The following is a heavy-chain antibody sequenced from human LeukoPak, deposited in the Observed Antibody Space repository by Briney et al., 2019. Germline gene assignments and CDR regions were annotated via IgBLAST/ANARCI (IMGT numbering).Heavy chain of an antibody. J-gene: IGHJ6*02. CDR1: GYTFTGYY. Sequence: GASVKVSCKASGYTFTGYYMHWVRQAPGQGLEWMGWINPNSGGTNYAQKFQGRVTMTRDTSISTAYMELSRLRSDDTAVYYCARDRGDPLTGYYYGMDVWGQGTTVTVSS. D-gene: IGHD4-17*01. CDR2: INPNSGGT. CDR3: ARDRGDPLTGYYYGMDV. V-gene: IGHV1-2*02.